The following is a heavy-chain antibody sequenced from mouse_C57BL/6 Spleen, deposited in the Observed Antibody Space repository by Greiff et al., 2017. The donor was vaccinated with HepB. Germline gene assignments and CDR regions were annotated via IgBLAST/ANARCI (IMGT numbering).Heavy chain of an antibody. CDR2: ISNLAYSI. CDR1: GFTFSDYG. Sequence: EVKLMESGGGLVQPGGSLKLSCAASGFTFSDYGMAWVRQAPRKGPEWVAFISNLAYSIYYADTVTGRFTISRENAKNTLYLEMSSLRSEDTAMYYCARYLDGYFYFDYWGQGTTLTVSS. D-gene: IGHD2-3*01. V-gene: IGHV5-15*01. J-gene: IGHJ2*01. CDR3: ARYLDGYFYFDY.